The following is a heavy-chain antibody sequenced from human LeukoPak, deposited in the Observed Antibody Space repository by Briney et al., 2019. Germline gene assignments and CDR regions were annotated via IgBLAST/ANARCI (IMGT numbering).Heavy chain of an antibody. J-gene: IGHJ4*02. D-gene: IGHD2-15*01. Sequence: ASVKVSCKASGLTFTSSAMQWVRQARGQRLEWIGWIVVGSGNTNYAQKFQERVTITRDMSTSTAYMELSSLRSEDTAVYYCAADPGANHSGSGGSAPTAEDDYWGQGTLVTVSS. CDR2: IVVGSGNT. V-gene: IGHV1-58*02. CDR3: AADPGANHSGSGGSAPTAEDDY. CDR1: GLTFTSSA.